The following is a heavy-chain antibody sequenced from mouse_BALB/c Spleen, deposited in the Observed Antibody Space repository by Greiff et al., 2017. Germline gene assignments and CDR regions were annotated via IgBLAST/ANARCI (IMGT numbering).Heavy chain of an antibody. Sequence: VQLQQSGPELVKPGASVKISCKASGYTFTDYNMHWVKQSHGKSLEWIGYIYPYNGGTGYNQKFKGKAKLTAVTSTSTAYMELSSLTNEDSAVYYCTRDYYGRYFDYWGQGTTLTVSS. CDR2: IYPYNGGT. V-gene: IGHV1S29*02. CDR1: GYTFTDYN. D-gene: IGHD1-1*01. J-gene: IGHJ2*01. CDR3: TRDYYGRYFDY.